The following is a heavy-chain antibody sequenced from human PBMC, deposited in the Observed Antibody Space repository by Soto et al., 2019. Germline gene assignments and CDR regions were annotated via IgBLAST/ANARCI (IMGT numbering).Heavy chain of an antibody. J-gene: IGHJ4*02. Sequence: QLQLQESGSGLVKPSQTLSLTCAVSGGSISSGGYSWSWIRQPPGKGLEWIGYIYHSGSTYYNPSLKSRVNISGHRSKNQFSLKLSSVTAADTAVYYCARHDSEDGGVGMGGGFFDYWGQGTLVTVSS. CDR3: ARHDSEDGGVGMGGGFFDY. D-gene: IGHD2-8*02. V-gene: IGHV4-30-2*01. CDR2: IYHSGST. CDR1: GGSISSGGYS.